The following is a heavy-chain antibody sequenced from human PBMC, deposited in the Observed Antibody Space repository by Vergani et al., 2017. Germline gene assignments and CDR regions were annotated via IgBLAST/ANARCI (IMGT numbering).Heavy chain of an antibody. V-gene: IGHV4-59*11. J-gene: IGHJ5*02. D-gene: IGHD6-19*01. CDR3: ASDTHSGQRADR. CDR1: FDSIRNLY. CDR2: IHYSENT. Sequence: QVKLQESGPGLVTSSEPLSLPCSVSFDSIRNLYCNWIRQPPGKGLEWIGSIHYSENTNYNPSLKTRVTISVDTSKNQFSLTLTSVTAADTAVYYGASDTHSGQRADRWGQGILVTVTS.